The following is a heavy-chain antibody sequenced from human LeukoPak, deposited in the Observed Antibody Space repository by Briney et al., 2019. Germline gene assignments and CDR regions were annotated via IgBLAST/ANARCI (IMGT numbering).Heavy chain of an antibody. J-gene: IGHJ4*02. Sequence: GGSLRLSCAASGFTFSSYSMTWVRQAPGKGLEWVSSISSSSSYIYYADSVKGRFTISRDNAKNSLYLQMNSLRAEDTAVYYCARYKYSSGWSDYWGQGTLVTVSS. CDR1: GFTFSSYS. V-gene: IGHV3-21*01. D-gene: IGHD6-19*01. CDR3: ARYKYSSGWSDY. CDR2: ISSSSSYI.